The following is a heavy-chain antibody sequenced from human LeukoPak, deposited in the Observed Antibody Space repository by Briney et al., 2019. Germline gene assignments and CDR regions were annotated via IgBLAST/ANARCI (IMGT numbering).Heavy chain of an antibody. Sequence: ASVKVSCKASGYTFTSYDINWVRQATGQGLEWMGWMNPNSGNTGYAQKLQGRVTMTRNTYISTAYMELSSLRSEDTAVYYCARGFGYSSSWNPFDYWGQGTLVTVSS. D-gene: IGHD6-13*01. CDR2: MNPNSGNT. CDR1: GYTFTSYD. V-gene: IGHV1-8*01. J-gene: IGHJ4*02. CDR3: ARGFGYSSSWNPFDY.